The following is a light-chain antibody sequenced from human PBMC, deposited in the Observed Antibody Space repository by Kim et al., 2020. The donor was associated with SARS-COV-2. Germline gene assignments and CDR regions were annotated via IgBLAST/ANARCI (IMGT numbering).Light chain of an antibody. CDR1: QSVSSY. CDR2: DAS. Sequence: SLSQGERATLSCRASQSVSSYLAWYQQKPGQAPRLLIYDASNRATGIPARFSGSGSGTDFTLTISSLEPEDFAVYYCQQRSNWRTFGQGTKVDIK. J-gene: IGKJ1*01. CDR3: QQRSNWRT. V-gene: IGKV3-11*01.